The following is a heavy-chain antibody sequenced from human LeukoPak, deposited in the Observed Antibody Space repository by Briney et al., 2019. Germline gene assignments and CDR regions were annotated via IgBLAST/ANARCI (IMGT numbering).Heavy chain of an antibody. D-gene: IGHD3-10*01. CDR3: ARYDGSGSYYY. CDR1: GGSISSGGYY. CDR2: IYYSGST. V-gene: IGHV4-31*03. Sequence: SQTLSLTRTVSGGSISSGGYYWSWIRQHPGKGLEWIGYIYYSGSTYYNPSLKRRVTISVETSKNQFSVTLSSVTAADTAVYYCARYDGSGSYYYWGQGTLVTVSS. J-gene: IGHJ4*02.